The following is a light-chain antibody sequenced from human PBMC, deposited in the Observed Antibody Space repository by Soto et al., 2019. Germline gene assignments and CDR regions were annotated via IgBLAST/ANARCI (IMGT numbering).Light chain of an antibody. CDR1: SSDVGGYNY. Sequence: QSALTQPASVSGSPGQSITISCTGTSSDVGGYNYVSWYQQHPGKAPKLMIYEVSNRPSGVSNRFSGSKSGNTASLTISGLQADDEADYYCSSYTSSSTFYGFGTGTKLTVL. V-gene: IGLV2-14*01. J-gene: IGLJ1*01. CDR3: SSYTSSSTFYG. CDR2: EVS.